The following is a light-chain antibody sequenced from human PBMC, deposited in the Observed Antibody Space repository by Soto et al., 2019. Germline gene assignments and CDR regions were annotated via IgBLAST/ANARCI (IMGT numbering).Light chain of an antibody. CDR3: MQAIQTPQT. Sequence: DIVMTQSPLSLPVTPGEPASISCRSSQSLLHSNGYNYLDWYLQKPGQSPQLLIYLGSNRASGVPDRFSGRGSGTDFTLKISRVEAEDVGVYYCMQAIQTPQTFGQGTKVEIK. CDR1: QSLLHSNGYNY. CDR2: LGS. J-gene: IGKJ1*01. V-gene: IGKV2-28*01.